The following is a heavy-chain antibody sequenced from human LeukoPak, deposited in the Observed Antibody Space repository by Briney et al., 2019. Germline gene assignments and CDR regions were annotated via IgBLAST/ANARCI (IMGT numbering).Heavy chain of an antibody. CDR3: ARDPRIAVAGPYWAFDY. CDR2: IKEDGGEK. J-gene: IGHJ4*02. Sequence: PGGSLRLSCAASGFTFSTYWMTWVRQAPGKGLEWVANIKEDGGEKYYVDSVKGRFTISRDNAKNSLYLQMNSLRAEDTAVYYCARDPRIAVAGPYWAFDYWGQGTLVTVSS. CDR1: GFTFSTYW. D-gene: IGHD6-19*01. V-gene: IGHV3-7*01.